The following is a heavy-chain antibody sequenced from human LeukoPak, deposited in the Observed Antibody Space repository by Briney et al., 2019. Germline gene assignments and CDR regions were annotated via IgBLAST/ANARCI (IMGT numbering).Heavy chain of an antibody. CDR3: AKDPDCSSISCRAPFDY. J-gene: IGHJ4*02. Sequence: GGSLRLSCAASGFTFSNYAMSWVRQAPGKGLEWVSLISGSGASKYYADSVKGRFTASRDNSKNTLYLQMNSLRAEDTAVYYCAKDPDCSSISCRAPFDYWGQETLVTVSS. D-gene: IGHD2-2*01. V-gene: IGHV3-23*01. CDR2: ISGSGASK. CDR1: GFTFSNYA.